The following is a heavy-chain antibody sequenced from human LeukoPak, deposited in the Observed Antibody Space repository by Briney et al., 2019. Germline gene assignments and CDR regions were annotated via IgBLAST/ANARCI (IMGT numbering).Heavy chain of an antibody. J-gene: IGHJ3*02. Sequence: GGSLTLSCAASGFTFTNYWMSWVRQAPGKGLEWVGRTRNKANSYTTEYAASVKGRFTISRDDSKNSVHLQMNSLKTEDTAVYFCARERRLRYCSGGGCHVAFDIWGQGTMVTVSS. D-gene: IGHD2-15*01. CDR3: ARERRLRYCSGGGCHVAFDI. CDR2: TRNKANSYTT. V-gene: IGHV3-72*01. CDR1: GFTFTNYW.